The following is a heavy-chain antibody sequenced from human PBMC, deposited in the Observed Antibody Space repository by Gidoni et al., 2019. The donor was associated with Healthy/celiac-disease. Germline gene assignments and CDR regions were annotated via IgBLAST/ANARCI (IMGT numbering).Heavy chain of an antibody. CDR2: IYTSGST. V-gene: IGHV4-4*07. CDR3: ARDSYSSRGVGYEYYFDY. Sequence: QVQLQESGPGLVKPSETLSLTCTVSGGSISSYYWSWIRQPAGKGLEWIGRIYTSGSTNYNPALKSRVTMSVDTSKNQFSLKLSSVTAADTAVYYCARDSYSSRGVGYEYYFDYWGQGTLVTVSS. CDR1: GGSISSYY. D-gene: IGHD3-16*02. J-gene: IGHJ4*02.